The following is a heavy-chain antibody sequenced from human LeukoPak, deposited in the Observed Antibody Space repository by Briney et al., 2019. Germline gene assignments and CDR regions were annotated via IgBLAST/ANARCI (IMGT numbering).Heavy chain of an antibody. CDR1: GFTFSSFA. Sequence: GGSLRLSCAASGFTFSSFAMSWVRQAPGKGLEWVSGISGSGGGTYNADSVKGRFTISRDNSKNTLYLQMNSLRVEDTAVYYCVRASGSFDYWGQGTLVTVSS. CDR3: VRASGSFDY. D-gene: IGHD3-10*01. V-gene: IGHV3-23*01. J-gene: IGHJ4*02. CDR2: ISGSGGGT.